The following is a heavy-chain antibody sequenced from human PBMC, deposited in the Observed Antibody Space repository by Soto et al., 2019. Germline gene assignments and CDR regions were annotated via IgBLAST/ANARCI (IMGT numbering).Heavy chain of an antibody. Sequence: SETLSLTCTVSGGSISSYYWSWIRQPPGKGLEWIGYIYYSGSTNYNPSLKSRVTISVDTSKNQFSLKLSSVTAADTAVYYCARLNFYDSSGYYYGLPALAFDSLAQRDLLTVSS. V-gene: IGHV4-59*08. D-gene: IGHD3-22*01. CDR3: ARLNFYDSSGYYYGLPALAFDS. J-gene: IGHJ4*02. CDR1: GGSISSYY. CDR2: IYYSGST.